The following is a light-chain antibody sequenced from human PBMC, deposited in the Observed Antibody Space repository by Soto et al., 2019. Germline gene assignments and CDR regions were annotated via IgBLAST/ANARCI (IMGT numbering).Light chain of an antibody. CDR3: QQYQTSPLT. V-gene: IGKV3-20*01. CDR2: GAS. Sequence: EIVLTQSLGTLSLSPGERATFSCRASQRVSSSYIAWYQQKRGPAPRRLIYGASIMATCIPDRFSGSGSGTDFTLTIRRLEPEDCALYYCQQYQTSPLTFGQGTPVQI. CDR1: QRVSSSY. J-gene: IGKJ1*01.